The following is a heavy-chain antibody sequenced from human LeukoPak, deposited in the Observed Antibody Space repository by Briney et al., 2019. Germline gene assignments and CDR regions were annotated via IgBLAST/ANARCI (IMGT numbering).Heavy chain of an antibody. CDR2: INPNSGGT. CDR3: ASSRASSIAAPYFDY. J-gene: IGHJ4*02. D-gene: IGHD6-6*01. V-gene: IGHV1-2*02. Sequence: ASVKVSCKASGYTFTGYYMHWVRQAPGQGLEWMGWINPNSGGTNYAQKFQGRVTMTRDTSISTAYMELSRLRSDDTAVYYCASSRASSIAAPYFDYWGQGTLVTVSS. CDR1: GYTFTGYY.